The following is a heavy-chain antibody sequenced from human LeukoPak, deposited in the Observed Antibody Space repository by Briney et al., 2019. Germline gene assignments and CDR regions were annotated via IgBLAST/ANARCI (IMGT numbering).Heavy chain of an antibody. V-gene: IGHV4-34*01. Sequence: SETLSLTCAVYGGSFSGYYWSWIRQPPGKGLEWIGEINHSGSTNYNPSLKSRVTISVDTSKNQFSLKLSSVTAADTAVYYCARSPYETEATWFLVDYWGQGTLVTVSS. CDR2: INHSGST. CDR3: ARSPYETEATWFLVDY. CDR1: GGSFSGYY. J-gene: IGHJ4*02. D-gene: IGHD6-25*01.